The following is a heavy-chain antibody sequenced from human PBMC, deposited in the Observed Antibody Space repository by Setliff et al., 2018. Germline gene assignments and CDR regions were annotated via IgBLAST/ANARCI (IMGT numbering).Heavy chain of an antibody. J-gene: IGHJ4*02. CDR2: VYYSGAA. CDR1: GGSFSTYY. V-gene: IGHV4-59*01. CDR3: ARGGTFRYFDY. D-gene: IGHD5-12*01. Sequence: SETLSLTCTVSGGSFSTYYWSWIRQAPGKGLEWIGHVYYSGAANYNPSLKSRVTVSVDTSKNQFSLRLISVTAADTAVYYCARGGTFRYFDYWGQGTPSPSPQ.